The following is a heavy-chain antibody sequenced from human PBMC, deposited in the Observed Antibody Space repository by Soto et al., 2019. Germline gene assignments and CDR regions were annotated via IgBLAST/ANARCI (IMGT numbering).Heavy chain of an antibody. V-gene: IGHV4-30-2*01. CDR2: IYEGGNT. CDR3: VRRSPEDAFDI. CDR1: GGSIISGGYS. J-gene: IGHJ3*02. Sequence: QLQLQESGSGLVKPSQTLSLTCAVSGGSIISGGYSWSWIRQPPGKGLQWIGHIYEGGNTYYTPSLERRVAISTYKSKNQFSLRLSSVTAADTAVYYCVRRSPEDAFDIWGQGTMVTVSP.